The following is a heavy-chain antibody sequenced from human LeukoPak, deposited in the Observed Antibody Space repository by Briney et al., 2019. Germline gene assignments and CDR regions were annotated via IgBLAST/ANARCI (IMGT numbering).Heavy chain of an antibody. J-gene: IGHJ4*02. CDR2: IKQDGSEK. CDR1: GFTFSIYW. D-gene: IGHD6-13*01. CDR3: GRGGKVEQLVLAR. Sequence: PGGSLRLSCAASGFTFSIYWMTWVRQAPGKGLEWVANIKQDGSEKYYVDSVKGRFTISRDNAKNSMYLQMNSLRAEDTAVYYCGRGGKVEQLVLARWGQGSLVTVSS. V-gene: IGHV3-7*01.